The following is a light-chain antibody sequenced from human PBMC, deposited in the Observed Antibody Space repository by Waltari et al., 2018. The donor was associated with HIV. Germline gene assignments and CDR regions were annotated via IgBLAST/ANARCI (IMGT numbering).Light chain of an antibody. V-gene: IGLV1-44*01. CDR1: SPHIGTYP. CDR2: SNN. J-gene: IGLJ2*01. Sequence: QSVLTQPPSASGTPGQRVTISCSGSSPHIGTYPVNWYRQLPGTAPKLLIYSNNQRPSGVPDRFSGSKSGTSASLAISGLQSEDEADYYCAAWDGSLNGVLFGGGTKLTVL. CDR3: AAWDGSLNGVL.